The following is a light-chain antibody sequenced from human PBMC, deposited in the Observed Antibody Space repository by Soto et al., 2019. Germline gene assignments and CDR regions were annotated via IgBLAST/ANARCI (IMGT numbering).Light chain of an antibody. V-gene: IGLV4-69*01. CDR3: QTWGTATLVV. Sequence: QLVLTQSPSASAPLGASVKLTCTLSSGHSSYAIAWHLQQPETGPRFLMMINSDGSHSRGDGIPDRFSGSASGAERYLTISSLQSEDEADYYCQTWGTATLVVFGGGTKLPVL. CDR2: INSDGSH. J-gene: IGLJ2*01. CDR1: SGHSSYA.